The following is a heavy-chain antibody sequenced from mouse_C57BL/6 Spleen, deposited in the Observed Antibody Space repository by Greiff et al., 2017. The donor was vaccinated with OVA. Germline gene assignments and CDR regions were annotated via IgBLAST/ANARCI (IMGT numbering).Heavy chain of an antibody. CDR3: AGNFYWYFDV. V-gene: IGHV5-17*01. D-gene: IGHD2-1*01. J-gene: IGHJ1*03. CDR1: GFTFSDYG. CDR2: ISSGSSTI. Sequence: EVQLQESGGGLVKPGGSLKLSCAASGFTFSDYGMHWVRQAPEKGLEWVAYISSGSSTIYYADTVKGRFTISRDNAKNTLFLQMTSLRSEDTAMYYCAGNFYWYFDVWGTGTTVTVSS.